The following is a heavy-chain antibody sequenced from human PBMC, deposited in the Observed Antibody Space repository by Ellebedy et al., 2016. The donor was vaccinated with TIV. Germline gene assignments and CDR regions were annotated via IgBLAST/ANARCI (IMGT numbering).Heavy chain of an antibody. J-gene: IGHJ4*02. CDR2: ISGSGDDT. CDR1: GFTFSSYA. V-gene: IGHV3-23*01. Sequence: GESLKISCAASGFTFSSYAISWVRQTPGKGLEWVSGISGSGDDTYYEDSVKGRFAISRDNSENTVYLQVNSLRAEDTATYYCAKERADCSAGTCYRVFDCWGQGTPVTVSS. CDR3: AKERADCSAGTCYRVFDC. D-gene: IGHD2-15*01.